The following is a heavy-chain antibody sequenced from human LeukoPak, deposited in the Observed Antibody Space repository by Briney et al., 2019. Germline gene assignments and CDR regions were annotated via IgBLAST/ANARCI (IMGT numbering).Heavy chain of an antibody. CDR1: GYTFTSYD. CDR3: ARGGYCSSTSCYAGHYYYYYMDV. Sequence: ASVKVSCKASGYTFTSYDINWVRQATGQGLEWMGWMNPNSGNTGYAQKFQGRVTMTRNTSISTAYMELSSLRSEDTAVYYCARGGYCSSTSCYAGHYYYYYMDVWGKGTTVTISS. J-gene: IGHJ6*03. D-gene: IGHD2-2*01. CDR2: MNPNSGNT. V-gene: IGHV1-8*01.